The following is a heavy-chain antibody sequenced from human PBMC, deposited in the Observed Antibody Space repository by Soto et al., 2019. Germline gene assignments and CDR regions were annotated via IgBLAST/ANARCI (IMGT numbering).Heavy chain of an antibody. CDR2: IYYSGTT. Sequence: NPSETLSLTCTVSGGSISSEGYYWSWFRQLPGKGLEWIGDIYYSGTTYHNPSLRSRLTISGDAPKNQFSLKLSSVTAADTALYYCARGRGYSYGPYYFDYWGQGTLVTVSS. D-gene: IGHD5-18*01. CDR3: ARGRGYSYGPYYFDY. CDR1: GGSISSEGYY. J-gene: IGHJ4*02. V-gene: IGHV4-31*03.